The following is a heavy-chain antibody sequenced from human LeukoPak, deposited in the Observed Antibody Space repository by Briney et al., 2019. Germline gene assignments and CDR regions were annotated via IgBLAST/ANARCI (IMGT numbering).Heavy chain of an antibody. D-gene: IGHD1-26*01. CDR1: GFTFSGYA. Sequence: ESGGSLRLSCTPSGFTFSGYAMRWVRQAPGKGLGWVAVIWFDGSNTYYADSVKGRFTISRDNSKNTLYLQMNSLRAEDTAVYYCARGAQSGGYSGPFDIWGQGTMVTVSS. V-gene: IGHV3-33*01. CDR2: IWFDGSNT. CDR3: ARGAQSGGYSGPFDI. J-gene: IGHJ3*02.